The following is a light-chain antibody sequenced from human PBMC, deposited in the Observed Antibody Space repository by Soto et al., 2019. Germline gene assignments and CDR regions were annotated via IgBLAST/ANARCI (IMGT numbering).Light chain of an antibody. V-gene: IGKV3-20*01. CDR3: QQYGSSPRT. CDR2: GAS. J-gene: IGKJ4*01. Sequence: IVFTQSPCTLSLSPSERAPLFCRSHHTVSSAYFAWCQQKPGQAPRILIYGASSRATGIPDRFSGSGSGTEFTLTITRLEPEDFAVYYRQQYGSSPRTFGGGTKVDIK. CDR1: HTVSSAY.